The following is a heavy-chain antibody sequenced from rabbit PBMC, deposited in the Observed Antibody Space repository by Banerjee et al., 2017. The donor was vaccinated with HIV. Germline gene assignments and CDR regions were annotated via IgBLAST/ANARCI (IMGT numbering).Heavy chain of an antibody. Sequence: QQQLEESGGGLVKPGGTLTLTCTASGSDISNYSMCWVRQAPGKGLEWIACIYAGSSGSTYYASWAKGRFTISKTSSTTVTLQMTSLTAADTATYFCARDLAGVIGWNFNFWGPGTLVTVS. V-gene: IGHV1S45*01. D-gene: IGHD4-1*01. J-gene: IGHJ4*01. CDR2: IYAGSSGST. CDR3: ARDLAGVIGWNFNF. CDR1: GSDISNYS.